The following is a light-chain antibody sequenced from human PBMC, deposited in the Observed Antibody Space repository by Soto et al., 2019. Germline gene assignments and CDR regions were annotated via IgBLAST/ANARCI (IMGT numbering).Light chain of an antibody. V-gene: IGKV3-15*01. J-gene: IGKJ1*01. Sequence: EIVMTQSPATLSVSPGERATLSCRASQSVRSNLGWYQQKSGQAPRLLIYGASTRATGAPARFSGSGSGTEFTLTISSLQSEDFAVYYCQQYNNWPPTFGQGTKVDI. CDR1: QSVRSN. CDR3: QQYNNWPPT. CDR2: GAS.